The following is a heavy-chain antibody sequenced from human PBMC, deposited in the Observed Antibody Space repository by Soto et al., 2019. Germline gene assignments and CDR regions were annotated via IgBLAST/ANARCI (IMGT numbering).Heavy chain of an antibody. J-gene: IGHJ4*02. CDR2: ITPMFGTP. CDR1: GGTFSRYT. CDR3: ARDGTLYDSSAYYYLY. D-gene: IGHD3-22*01. V-gene: IGHV1-69*01. Sequence: ASVKVSCKASGGTFSRYTITWVRQAPGQGLEWMGGITPMFGTPNYAQKFQGRVTITADESTSTAYMELSSLRSEDTAMYYCARDGTLYDSSAYYYLYWGQRTLVTVSS.